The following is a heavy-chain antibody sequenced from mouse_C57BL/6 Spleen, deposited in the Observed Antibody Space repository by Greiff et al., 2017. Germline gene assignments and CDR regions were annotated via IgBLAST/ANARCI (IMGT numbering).Heavy chain of an antibody. CDR1: GFSLTSYA. V-gene: IGHV2-9-1*01. CDR2: IWTGGGT. CDR3: ARNYYGSSFWYFDV. J-gene: IGHJ1*03. Sequence: VQGVESGPGLVAPSQSLSITCTVSGFSLTSYAISWVRQPPGKGLEWLGVIWTGGGTNYNSALKSRLSLSKDNSKSQVFLKMNSLQTDDTARYYWARNYYGSSFWYFDVWGTGTTVTVSS. D-gene: IGHD1-1*01.